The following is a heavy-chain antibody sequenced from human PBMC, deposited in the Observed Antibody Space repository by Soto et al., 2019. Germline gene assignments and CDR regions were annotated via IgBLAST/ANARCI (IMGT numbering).Heavy chain of an antibody. CDR3: ARLEYSSSSYGMDV. D-gene: IGHD6-6*01. V-gene: IGHV3-48*02. CDR1: GLTFSSYR. J-gene: IGHJ6*02. CDR2: ISSSSSTI. Sequence: EVQLVESGGGLVQPGVSLRLSCAASGLTFSSYRMNWVRQAPGKGLEWVSYISSSSSTIYYADSVKGRFTISRDNAKNSLYLQMNSLRDEDTAVYYCARLEYSSSSYGMDVWGQGTTVTVSS.